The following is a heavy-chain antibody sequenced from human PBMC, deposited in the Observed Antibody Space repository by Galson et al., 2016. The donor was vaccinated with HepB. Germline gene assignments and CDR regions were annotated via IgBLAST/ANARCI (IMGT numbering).Heavy chain of an antibody. CDR2: IKSKIDDETT. Sequence: SLRLSCAASGFSFSNAWMNWVRQAPGKGLEGVGRIKSKIDDETTDYAAPVKGRFTISRDDSKNTLYLQMNSLKIEDTAVYYCTTDIWLQFSPNYDYWGQGTLVTVSS. V-gene: IGHV3-15*07. D-gene: IGHD5-24*01. J-gene: IGHJ4*02. CDR1: GFSFSNAW. CDR3: TTDIWLQFSPNYDY.